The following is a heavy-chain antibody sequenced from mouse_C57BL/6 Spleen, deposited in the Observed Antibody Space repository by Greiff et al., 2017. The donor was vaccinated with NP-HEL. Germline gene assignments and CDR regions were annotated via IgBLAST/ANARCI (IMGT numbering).Heavy chain of an antibody. V-gene: IGHV1-22*01. CDR1: GYTFTDYN. Sequence: EVQLQQSGPELVKPGASVKMSCKASGYTFTDYNMHWVKQSHGKSLEWIGYINPNNGGTSYNQKFKGKATLTVNKSSSTAYMELRSLTSEDSAVYYCVWDVYAMDYWGQGTSVTVSS. J-gene: IGHJ4*01. D-gene: IGHD4-1*01. CDR2: INPNNGGT. CDR3: VWDVYAMDY.